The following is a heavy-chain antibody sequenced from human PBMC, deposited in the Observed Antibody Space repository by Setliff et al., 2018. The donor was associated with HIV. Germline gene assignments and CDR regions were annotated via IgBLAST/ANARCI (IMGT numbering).Heavy chain of an antibody. V-gene: IGHV7-4-1*02. J-gene: IGHJ4*02. Sequence: GASVKVSCKASGYSFINYAINWLRQAPGRGLEWMGWIHTEQGFPMYAQGFTGRFVFSLDPSVNTAYLQINSLTPDDGGVYYCAVDRHAFDSWGQGTLVTVSS. D-gene: IGHD5-12*01. CDR1: GYSFINYA. CDR2: IHTEQGFP. CDR3: AVDRHAFDS.